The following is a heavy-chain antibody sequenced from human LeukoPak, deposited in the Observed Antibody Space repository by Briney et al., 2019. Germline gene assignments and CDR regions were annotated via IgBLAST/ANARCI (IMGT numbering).Heavy chain of an antibody. CDR3: ARHYYDSSGYGDFQY. J-gene: IGHJ1*01. CDR1: GYSFTSYW. V-gene: IGHV5-51*01. CDR2: IHPGDSDT. Sequence: GESLKISCKGSGYSFTSYWTGWVRQMPGKGLEWMGMIHPGDSDTRYSPSFEGQVTISADESITTAYLQWSSLRASDAAVYYCARHYYDSSGYGDFQYWGQGTLVTV. D-gene: IGHD3-22*01.